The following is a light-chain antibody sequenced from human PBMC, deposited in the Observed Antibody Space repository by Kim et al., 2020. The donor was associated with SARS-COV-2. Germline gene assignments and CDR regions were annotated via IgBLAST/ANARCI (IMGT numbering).Light chain of an antibody. CDR1: QSISSY. CDR2: AAS. J-gene: IGKJ4*01. Sequence: ATEGDRVTITYRASQSISSYLNWYQQKPEKAPKLLIYAASSLQSGVPSRFSGSGSGTDFTLTISSLQPEDFATYYCQQSYSTPLTFGGETKVDIK. V-gene: IGKV1-39*01. CDR3: QQSYSTPLT.